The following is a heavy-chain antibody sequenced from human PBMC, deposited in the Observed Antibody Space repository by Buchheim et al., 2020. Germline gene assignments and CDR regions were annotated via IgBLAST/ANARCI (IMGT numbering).Heavy chain of an antibody. J-gene: IGHJ4*02. Sequence: EVQLVESGGGLVQPGGSLTLSCVASGFTFSGSDIHWVRQASGKRLEWVGLIRGEANSYATIYGASMKGRITISRDNSKNTAYLQMNSLKTEDTAVYYCMETGTSSDSWGRGTL. D-gene: IGHD1-7*01. CDR2: IRGEANSYAT. CDR1: GFTFSGSD. CDR3: METGTSSDS. V-gene: IGHV3-73*02.